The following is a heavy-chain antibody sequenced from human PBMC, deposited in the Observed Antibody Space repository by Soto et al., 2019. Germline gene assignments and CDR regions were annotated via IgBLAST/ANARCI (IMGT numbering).Heavy chain of an antibody. CDR3: AKGIYGSGWPY. CDR1: GFTFSDYG. D-gene: IGHD6-19*01. V-gene: IGHV3-23*01. CDR2: TTGGGDTT. J-gene: IGHJ4*02. Sequence: EVQLLESGGGLVQPGGSLRLSCAASGFTFSDYGMNWVRQAPGTGLEWVSGTTGGGDTTYYADSVKGRFIISRDNAKSLLYLQMNSLRGEDTGTYYCAKGIYGSGWPYWGQGTMVTVSS.